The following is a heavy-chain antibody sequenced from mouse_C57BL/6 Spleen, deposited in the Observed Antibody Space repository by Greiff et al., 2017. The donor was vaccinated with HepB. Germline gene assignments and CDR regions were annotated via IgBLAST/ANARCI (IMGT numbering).Heavy chain of an antibody. CDR1: GYAFSSSW. V-gene: IGHV1-82*01. CDR3: ARWAMITTRYFDV. J-gene: IGHJ1*03. Sequence: QVQLQQSGPELVKPGASVKISCKASGYAFSSSWMNWVKQRPGKGLEWIGRIYPGDGDTNYNGKFKGKATLTADKSSSTAYMQLSSLTSEDSAVYFCARWAMITTRYFDVWGTGTTVTVSS. CDR2: IYPGDGDT. D-gene: IGHD2-4*01.